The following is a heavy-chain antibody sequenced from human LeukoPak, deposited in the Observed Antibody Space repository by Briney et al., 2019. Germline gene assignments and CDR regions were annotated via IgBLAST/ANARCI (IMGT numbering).Heavy chain of an antibody. Sequence: GGSLRLSCAASGFTFSSYAMSWDRQAPGKGLEWVSAISGSGGSTYYADSVKGRFTISRDNSKNTLYLQMNSLRAEDTAVYYCAKDSNYYDSSGYPDRFDYWGQGTLVTVSS. CDR3: AKDSNYYDSSGYPDRFDY. D-gene: IGHD3-22*01. J-gene: IGHJ4*02. V-gene: IGHV3-23*01. CDR1: GFTFSSYA. CDR2: ISGSGGST.